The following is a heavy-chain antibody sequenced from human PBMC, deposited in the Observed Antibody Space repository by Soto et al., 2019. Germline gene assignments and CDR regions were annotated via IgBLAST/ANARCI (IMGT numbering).Heavy chain of an antibody. D-gene: IGHD3-3*02. Sequence: EVQLLESGGRFVQPGGSLRLSCAASGFTFRSYGMSWVRQAPGKGLEWISAISDNGGRTDYADSVKGRFTISRDNSKNTLFLQMNTLTAEDTAVYYCAQRELDDKWGQGTLVTVS. J-gene: IGHJ4*02. CDR2: ISDNGGRT. CDR3: AQRELDDK. CDR1: GFTFRSYG. V-gene: IGHV3-23*01.